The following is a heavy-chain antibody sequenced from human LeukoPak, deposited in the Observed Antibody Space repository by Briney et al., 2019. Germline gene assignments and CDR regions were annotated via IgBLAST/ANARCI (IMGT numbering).Heavy chain of an antibody. CDR2: ISSSGSTI. V-gene: IGHV3-11*01. CDR3: ARAWYYYDSSGYFTFDY. Sequence: SGGSLRLSCAASGFTFSDYYMGWIRQAPGKGLEWVSYISSSGSTIYCADSVKGRFTISRDNAKNSLYLQMNSLRAEDTAVYYCARAWYYYDSSGYFTFDYWGQGTLVTVSS. J-gene: IGHJ4*02. D-gene: IGHD3-22*01. CDR1: GFTFSDYY.